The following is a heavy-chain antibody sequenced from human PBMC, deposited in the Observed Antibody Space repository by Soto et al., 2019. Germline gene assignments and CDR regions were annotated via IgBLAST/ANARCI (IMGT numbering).Heavy chain of an antibody. CDR1: GGSISSYY. CDR3: ARQQGYDILTGYYKVHWFDP. Sequence: SETLSLTCTVSGGSISSYYWSWIRQPPGKGLDWIVYIYYSGSTNYNPSLKSRVTISVDTSKNQFSLKLSSVTAADTAVYYCARQQGYDILTGYYKVHWFDPWGQGTLVTVSS. D-gene: IGHD3-9*01. J-gene: IGHJ5*02. V-gene: IGHV4-59*08. CDR2: IYYSGST.